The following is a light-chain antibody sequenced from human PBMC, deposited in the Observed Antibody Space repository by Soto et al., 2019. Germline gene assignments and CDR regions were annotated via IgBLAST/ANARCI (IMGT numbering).Light chain of an antibody. Sequence: EIVLTQSPGTLSLSPGERDTLSCRASQSVSSSYLAWYQQKPGQAPRLLIYGASSRATGIPDRFSGSGSGTDFTLTISRLEPEDFAVYYCQQYGSSPPTLGGGTKVDIK. CDR2: GAS. V-gene: IGKV3-20*01. J-gene: IGKJ4*01. CDR1: QSVSSSY. CDR3: QQYGSSPPT.